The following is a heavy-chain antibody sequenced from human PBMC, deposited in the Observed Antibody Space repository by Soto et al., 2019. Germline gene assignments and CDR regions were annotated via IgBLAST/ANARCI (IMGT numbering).Heavy chain of an antibody. V-gene: IGHV1-2*04. CDR2: INPNSGGT. D-gene: IGHD2-15*01. Sequence: ASVKVSCKASGYTFTGYYMHWVRQAPGQGLEWMGWINPNSGGTNYAQKFQGWVTMTRDTSISTAYMELSRLRSDDTAVYYCARGRRWQQFYYYYYGMDVWGQGTTVTVSS. J-gene: IGHJ6*02. CDR3: ARGRRWQQFYYYYYGMDV. CDR1: GYTFTGYY.